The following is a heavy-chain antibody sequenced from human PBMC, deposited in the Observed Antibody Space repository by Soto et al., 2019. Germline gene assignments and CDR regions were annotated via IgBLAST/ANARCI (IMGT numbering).Heavy chain of an antibody. CDR3: AREKIVVVVAAQAFDI. Sequence: PGGSLRLSCAASGFTFSGYGMSWVRQAPGKGLEWVANIKQDGNDKYYVDSVKGRFTISRDNAKNSLSLQMNSLRAEDTAVYYCAREKIVVVVAAQAFDIWGQGTMVTVSS. V-gene: IGHV3-7*01. D-gene: IGHD2-15*01. J-gene: IGHJ3*02. CDR2: IKQDGNDK. CDR1: GFTFSGYG.